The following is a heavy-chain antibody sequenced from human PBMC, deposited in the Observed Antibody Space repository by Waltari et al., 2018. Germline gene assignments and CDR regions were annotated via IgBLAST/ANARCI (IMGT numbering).Heavy chain of an antibody. V-gene: IGHV3-9*01. Sequence: EVQLVESGGGLVQPGRSLRLSCAASGFTFDDYAMHWVRQAPGKGLEWVSGISWNSGSIGYADSVKGRFIISRDNAKNSLYLQMNSLRAEDTALYYCAKDRGDYYYYYMDVWGKGTTVTVSS. J-gene: IGHJ6*03. D-gene: IGHD3-16*01. CDR3: AKDRGDYYYYYMDV. CDR2: ISWNSGSI. CDR1: GFTFDDYA.